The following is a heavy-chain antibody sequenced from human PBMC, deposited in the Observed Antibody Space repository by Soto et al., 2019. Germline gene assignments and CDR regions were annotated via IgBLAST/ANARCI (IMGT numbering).Heavy chain of an antibody. CDR3: ARHGYNYGGSYFDS. J-gene: IGHJ4*02. Sequence: EVQLVESGGGLVQPGGSLRLSCAASGVTVSSNYMSWVRQAPGKGLEWVSGIYSGGSTYYADSVKARFTISRDNSKNTLYLQMNSRVAEDTAVYYCARHGYNYGGSYFDSWGQGTLVTFSS. CDR1: GVTVSSNY. D-gene: IGHD5-18*01. V-gene: IGHV3-66*04. CDR2: IYSGGST.